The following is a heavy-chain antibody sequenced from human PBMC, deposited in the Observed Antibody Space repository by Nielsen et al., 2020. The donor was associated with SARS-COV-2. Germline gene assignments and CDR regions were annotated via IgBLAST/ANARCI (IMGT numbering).Heavy chain of an antibody. CDR2: FNPYSGGT. CDR3: ARARATIFGLVMSYGMDV. Sequence: ASVKVSCKASGYSFTYYFIHWVRQAPAQGLEWLCRFNPYSGGTNYAQKFQGTVTMTRDASISTVYMELTSDDTAVYYCARARATIFGLVMSYGMDVWGQGTTVAVSS. D-gene: IGHD3/OR15-3a*01. V-gene: IGHV1-2*06. J-gene: IGHJ6*02. CDR1: GYSFTYYF.